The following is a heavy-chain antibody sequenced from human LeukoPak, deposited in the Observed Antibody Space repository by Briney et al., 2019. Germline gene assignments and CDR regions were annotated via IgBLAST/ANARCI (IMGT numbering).Heavy chain of an antibody. Sequence: SVKVSCKASGGTFGTSVISWVRQAPGQGLEWMGEIIPILGTASYAQKFQGRVTITADESTTTAYMELSSLRSEDTAVYYCARANDYTNPRGDYWGQGTLVTVSS. J-gene: IGHJ4*02. D-gene: IGHD4-11*01. CDR2: IIPILGTA. CDR1: GGTFGTSV. CDR3: ARANDYTNPRGDY. V-gene: IGHV1-69*13.